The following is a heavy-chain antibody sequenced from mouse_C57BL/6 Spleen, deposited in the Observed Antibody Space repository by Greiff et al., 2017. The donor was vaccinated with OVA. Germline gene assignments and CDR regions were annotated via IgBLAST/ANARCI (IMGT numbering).Heavy chain of an antibody. CDR2: ISSGSSTI. Sequence: EVQLMESGGGLVKPGGSLKLSCAASGFTFSDYGMHWVRQAPEKGLEWVAYISSGSSTIYYADTVKGRFTISRDNAKNTLFLQMTSLRSEDTAMYYCARAYDYDGAAWFAYWGQGTLVTVSA. D-gene: IGHD2-4*01. J-gene: IGHJ3*01. CDR1: GFTFSDYG. CDR3: ARAYDYDGAAWFAY. V-gene: IGHV5-17*01.